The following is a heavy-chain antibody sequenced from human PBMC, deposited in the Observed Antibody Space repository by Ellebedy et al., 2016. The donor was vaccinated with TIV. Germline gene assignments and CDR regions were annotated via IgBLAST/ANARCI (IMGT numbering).Heavy chain of an antibody. CDR3: ARAYGPHEPEYFHY. V-gene: IGHV4-39*01. CDR2: IYYSRST. J-gene: IGHJ1*01. D-gene: IGHD4-17*01. CDR1: GDSINSFGCY. Sequence: SETLSLXXNVSGDSINSFGCYWGWIRQPPGKGLEWIGSIYYSRSTYYNPSLKSRVTISVEASKNQFSLQLSSVTAADTAVYYCARAYGPHEPEYFHYWGQGTLVTVSS.